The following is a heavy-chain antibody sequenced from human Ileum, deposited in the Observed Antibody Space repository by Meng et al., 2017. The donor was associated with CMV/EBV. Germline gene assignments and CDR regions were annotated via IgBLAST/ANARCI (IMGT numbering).Heavy chain of an antibody. V-gene: IGHV1-46*01. CDR2: INPSIGSI. Sequence: TASVYPFTSHYIHWVRQAPGQGLEWMGMINPSIGSITYAQKSQGRVTMTRDTSTSTVYMEVSILRSEDAAVYYCARGADYYYYGMDVWGQGTTVTVSS. CDR1: VYPFTSHY. CDR3: ARGADYYYYGMDV. J-gene: IGHJ6*02.